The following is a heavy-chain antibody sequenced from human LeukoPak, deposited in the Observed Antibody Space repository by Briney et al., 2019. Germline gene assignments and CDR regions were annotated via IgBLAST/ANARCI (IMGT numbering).Heavy chain of an antibody. D-gene: IGHD6-19*01. J-gene: IGHJ4*02. CDR3: ARGPSGWYFDY. Sequence: ASVKVSCKASGYTFTDYYMHWVRQAPGQGLEWVGWINPNSVGTNYAQKFQGRVTMTRDTSITTAYMELSRLRSDDTAVYYCARGPSGWYFDYWGQGTLVTVSS. CDR2: INPNSVGT. CDR1: GYTFTDYY. V-gene: IGHV1-2*02.